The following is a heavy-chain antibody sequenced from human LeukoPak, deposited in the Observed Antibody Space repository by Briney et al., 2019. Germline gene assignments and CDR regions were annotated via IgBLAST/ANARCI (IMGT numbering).Heavy chain of an antibody. CDR3: ATGVEMTTVGPTFDI. J-gene: IGHJ3*02. CDR2: INPSGGST. D-gene: IGHD5-24*01. V-gene: IGHV1-46*01. CDR1: GYTFTIYY. Sequence: ASVKVSCKASGYTFTIYYMHWVRQAPGQGLEWMGIINPSGGSTSYAQKFQGRVTMTRDTSTSTVYMELSSLRSEDTAVYYCATGVEMTTVGPTFDIWGQGTMVTVSS.